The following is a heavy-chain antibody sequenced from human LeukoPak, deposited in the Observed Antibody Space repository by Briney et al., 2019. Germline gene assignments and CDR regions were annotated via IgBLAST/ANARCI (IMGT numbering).Heavy chain of an antibody. J-gene: IGHJ4*02. CDR3: ALEPTFGVFNPFDY. CDR2: IIPIFGTA. CDR1: GGTFSSYA. Sequence: ASVKVSCKASGGTFSSYAISWVRQAPGQGLEWMGGIIPIFGTANYAQKFQGRVTITADESTSTAYMELSSLRSEDTAVYYCALEPTFGVFNPFDYWGQGTLVTVSS. D-gene: IGHD3-3*01. V-gene: IGHV1-69*13.